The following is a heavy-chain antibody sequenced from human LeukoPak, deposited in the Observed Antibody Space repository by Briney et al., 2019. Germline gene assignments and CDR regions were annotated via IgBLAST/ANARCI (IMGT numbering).Heavy chain of an antibody. Sequence: SETLSLTCTVSGGSISGYYWNWIRQPAGKGLEWIGRVYTSGSSTYNPSLKRRVTISLDTSKHQFSLKLSSVTAADTAVYYCARADFWSGYYNYWGQGTLVTVSS. J-gene: IGHJ4*02. D-gene: IGHD3-3*01. CDR3: ARADFWSGYYNY. CDR2: VYTSGSS. CDR1: GGSISGYY. V-gene: IGHV4-4*07.